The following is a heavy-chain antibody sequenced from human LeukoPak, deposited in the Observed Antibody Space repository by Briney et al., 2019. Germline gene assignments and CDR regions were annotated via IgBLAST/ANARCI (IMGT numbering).Heavy chain of an antibody. CDR3: GTGSAFDV. CDR1: GFTFSNAY. V-gene: IGHV3-15*01. CDR2: IKHKVEGGTT. Sequence: PGGSLRLSCAASGFTFSNAYMSWVRQAPGKGLEWVGRIKHKVEGGTTDYAAPVKGRFTISRDDSTSTLYLQMNSLKTEDTAVYYCGTGSAFDVWGQGTMVTASS. J-gene: IGHJ3*01. D-gene: IGHD1-1*01.